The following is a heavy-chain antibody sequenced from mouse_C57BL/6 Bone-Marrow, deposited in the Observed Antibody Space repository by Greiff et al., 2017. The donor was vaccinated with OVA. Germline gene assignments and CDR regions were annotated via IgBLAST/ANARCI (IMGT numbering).Heavy chain of an antibody. CDR2: IWTGGGT. CDR3: ARENYGSSYYFDY. CDR1: GFSLTSYA. V-gene: IGHV2-9-1*01. Sequence: VQLKESGPGLVAPSQSLSITCTVSGFSLTSYAISWVRQPPGKGLEWLGVIWTGGGTNYNSAPKSRLSISKDNSKRQVFLKMNSLHTEDTAMYYWARENYGSSYYFDYWGQGTTLTVSS. D-gene: IGHD1-1*01. J-gene: IGHJ2*01.